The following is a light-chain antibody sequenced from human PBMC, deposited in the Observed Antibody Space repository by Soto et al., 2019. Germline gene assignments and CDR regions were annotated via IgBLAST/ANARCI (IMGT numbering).Light chain of an antibody. V-gene: IGKV1-9*01. Sequence: DIQLTQSPSFLSASVGYRFTITCRASQGISSYLAWYQQKPGKAPKVLIYDASNLEYGVPSRFGGSGSGTEFILTISSLQPDDFATYYCQHYGGMWTFGQGTTVDIK. CDR1: QGISSY. CDR2: DAS. CDR3: QHYGGMWT. J-gene: IGKJ1*01.